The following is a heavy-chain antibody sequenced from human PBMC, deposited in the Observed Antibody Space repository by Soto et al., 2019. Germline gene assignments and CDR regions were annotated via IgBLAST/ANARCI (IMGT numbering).Heavy chain of an antibody. CDR3: ARVGCISTSCNAGGMDV. J-gene: IGHJ6*02. Sequence: QVQLVQSGAEVKKPGASVKVSCKASGYTFTGYYMHWVRQAPGQGLEWMGWINPNSGGTNYAQKLQGGVTMTRDTPISTAYMELSRLRSDDTAVYYCARVGCISTSCNAGGMDVWGQGTTVTVSS. D-gene: IGHD2-2*01. CDR1: GYTFTGYY. CDR2: INPNSGGT. V-gene: IGHV1-2*02.